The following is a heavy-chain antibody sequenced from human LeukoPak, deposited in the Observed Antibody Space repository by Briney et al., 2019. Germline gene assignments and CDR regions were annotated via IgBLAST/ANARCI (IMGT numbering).Heavy chain of an antibody. CDR1: GGSFSGYY. Sequence: RTSETLPLTCAVYGGSFSGYYWSWIRQPPGKGLEWIGEINHSGSTNYNPSLKSRVTISVDTSKNQFSLKLSSVAAADTAVYYCARGKRCSSTSCYYYYYYYMDVWGKGTTVTVSS. J-gene: IGHJ6*03. D-gene: IGHD2-2*01. CDR3: ARGKRCSSTSCYYYYYYYMDV. CDR2: INHSGST. V-gene: IGHV4-34*01.